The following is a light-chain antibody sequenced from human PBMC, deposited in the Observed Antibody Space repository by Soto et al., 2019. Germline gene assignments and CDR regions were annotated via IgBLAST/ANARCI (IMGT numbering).Light chain of an antibody. CDR1: SSDVGSHNL. Sequence: QSALTQPASVSGSRGQSITISCTGTSSDVGSHNLVSLYQQHPGQAPKLMIYEVSKRPLGVSTRFSASKSGNTASLTNSGLQAEDETDYNCCSYGGSRAVFGGGTQLTVL. V-gene: IGLV2-23*02. CDR2: EVS. CDR3: CSYGGSRAV. J-gene: IGLJ7*01.